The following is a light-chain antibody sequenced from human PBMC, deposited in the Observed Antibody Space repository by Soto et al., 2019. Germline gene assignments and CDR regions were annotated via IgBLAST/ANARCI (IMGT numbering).Light chain of an antibody. CDR3: QQYNEWPLT. CDR2: HAS. CDR1: QSVINN. V-gene: IGKV3-15*01. J-gene: IGKJ4*01. Sequence: EIVMTQSQATLSVSPGERATLSCGASQSVINNLAWYQQKPGQAPRLLIYHASTGATGIPARFSGSGSGTELTLTISSVQSEDFAVYYCQQYNEWPLTFGGGTKVEIK.